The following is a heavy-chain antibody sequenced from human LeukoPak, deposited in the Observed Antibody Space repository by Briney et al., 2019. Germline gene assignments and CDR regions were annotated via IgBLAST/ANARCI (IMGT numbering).Heavy chain of an antibody. D-gene: IGHD6-19*01. CDR2: FDSEDGET. CDR3: AEWLVDAFDI. CDR1: GYTLTELS. J-gene: IGHJ3*02. Sequence: ASVNVSCQVSGYTLTELSMHWVRQAPGKGLEWMGGFDSEDGETIYAQKLQGRVTMTEDTSPDTAYIELSSLRSEDTAVYYCAEWLVDAFDIWGQGTMVTVSS. V-gene: IGHV1-24*01.